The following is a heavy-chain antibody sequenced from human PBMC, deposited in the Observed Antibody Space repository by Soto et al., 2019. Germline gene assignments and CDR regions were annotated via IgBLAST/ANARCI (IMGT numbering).Heavy chain of an antibody. D-gene: IGHD3-3*01. Sequence: ASVKVSCKASGYTFTGYYMHWVRQAPGQGLEWMGWINPNSGGTNYAQKFQGWVTMTRDTSISTAYMELSRLRSDDTAVYYCARSRGVPYYYGMDVWGQGTTVIVSS. CDR3: ARSRGVPYYYGMDV. CDR1: GYTFTGYY. J-gene: IGHJ6*02. V-gene: IGHV1-2*04. CDR2: INPNSGGT.